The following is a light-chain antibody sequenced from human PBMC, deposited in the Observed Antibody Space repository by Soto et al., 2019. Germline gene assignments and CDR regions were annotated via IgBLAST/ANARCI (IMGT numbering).Light chain of an antibody. CDR1: NSDVGIYDF. Sequence: QSALTQPASVSGTPGQSITISCTGSNSDVGIYDFVSWYQHHPGRAPKLIVSEVSPRPSGVSNRFSGSKSGNTASLTISGLQSEDEADYYCISYTSDDGRYVFGTGTKLTVL. J-gene: IGLJ1*01. V-gene: IGLV2-14*01. CDR2: EVS. CDR3: ISYTSDDGRYV.